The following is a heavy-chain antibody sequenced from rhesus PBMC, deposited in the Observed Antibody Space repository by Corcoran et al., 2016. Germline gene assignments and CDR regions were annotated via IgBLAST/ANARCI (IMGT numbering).Heavy chain of an antibody. J-gene: IGHJ4*01. D-gene: IGHD3-34*01. CDR3: ARGFVVIINFDY. CDR2: ISGSGGST. V-gene: IGHV4-173*01. CDR1: GGAIGRNY. Sequence: QLQLQESGPGLVKPSETLSLTCAVSGGAIGRNYRGGIGQAPGQGLEWIGRISGSGGSTDYNPSLKSRVTISTDTSKNQFSLKPSSVTAADTAVYYCARGFVVIINFDYWGQGVLVTVSS.